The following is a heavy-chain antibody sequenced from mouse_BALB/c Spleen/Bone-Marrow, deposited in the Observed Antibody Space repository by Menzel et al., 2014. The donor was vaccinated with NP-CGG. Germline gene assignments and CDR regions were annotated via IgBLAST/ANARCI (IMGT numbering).Heavy chain of an antibody. CDR2: INPSNGGT. CDR3: TRGRRDAMDY. Sequence: SGAELVKPGASVKLSCKASGYTFTSYYMYWVRQRPGQGLEWIGEINPSNGGTNFNEKFKSKATLTVDKSSSTAYMQLSSLTSEDSAVYYCTRGRRDAMDYWGQGTSVTVSS. J-gene: IGHJ4*01. CDR1: GYTFTSYY. V-gene: IGHV1S16*01.